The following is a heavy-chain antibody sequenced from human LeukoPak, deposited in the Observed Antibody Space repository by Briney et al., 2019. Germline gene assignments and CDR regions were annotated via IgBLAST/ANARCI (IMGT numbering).Heavy chain of an antibody. V-gene: IGHV3-21*01. D-gene: IGHD4-23*01. CDR1: GFTFSTYR. J-gene: IGHJ3*02. Sequence: GGSLRLSCAAFGFTFSTYRMNWVRRAPGKGLEWVSSISSSSSYIYYADSVKGRFTISRDNAKNSLYLQMNSLRAEDTAVYYCASDDYGGFDIWGQGTMVTVSS. CDR3: ASDDYGGFDI. CDR2: ISSSSSYI.